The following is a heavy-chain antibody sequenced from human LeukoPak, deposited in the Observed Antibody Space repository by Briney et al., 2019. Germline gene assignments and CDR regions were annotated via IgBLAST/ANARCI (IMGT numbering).Heavy chain of an antibody. Sequence: QSGGSLRLSCAASGFTFSSYAMSWVRQAPGKGLEWVSAISGSGGSTYYADSVKGRFTISRDNAKNSLYLQMNSLRAEDTALYHCARGSLDTVATSLSPGYGMDVWGQGTTVTVSS. D-gene: IGHD5-12*01. J-gene: IGHJ6*02. CDR3: ARGSLDTVATSLSPGYGMDV. V-gene: IGHV3-23*01. CDR1: GFTFSSYA. CDR2: ISGSGGST.